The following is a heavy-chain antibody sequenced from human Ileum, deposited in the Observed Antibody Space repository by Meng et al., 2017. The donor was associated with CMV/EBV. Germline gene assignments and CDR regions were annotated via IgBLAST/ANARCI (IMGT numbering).Heavy chain of an antibody. CDR1: GFDVTGAW. CDR2: IQTKSNGGTT. V-gene: IGHV3-15*07. CDR3: TTKHYYGSETYDY. Sequence: SGFDVTGAWMNWVRQAPVKGLEWVVRIQTKSNGGTTDYASFVRGRFTISRDDSIHTLYLQMNSLKTDDTAVYYCTTKHYYGSETYDYWGQGTLVTVSS. J-gene: IGHJ4*02. D-gene: IGHD3-10*01.